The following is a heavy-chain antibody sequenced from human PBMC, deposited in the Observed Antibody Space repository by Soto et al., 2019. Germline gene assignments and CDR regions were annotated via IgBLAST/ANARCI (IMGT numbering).Heavy chain of an antibody. D-gene: IGHD2-8*02. Sequence: VQLQQWGAGLLKPSETLSLTCAVYGGSFRGYYWTWIRQPPGTGLEWIGEINHSGSTNYNPSLKCRVTISVDTSKNHFSLKLTSVTAADTAVYYCARDKITGLLDYWGQGTLVTVSS. J-gene: IGHJ4*02. CDR3: ARDKITGLLDY. CDR1: GGSFRGYY. CDR2: INHSGST. V-gene: IGHV4-34*01.